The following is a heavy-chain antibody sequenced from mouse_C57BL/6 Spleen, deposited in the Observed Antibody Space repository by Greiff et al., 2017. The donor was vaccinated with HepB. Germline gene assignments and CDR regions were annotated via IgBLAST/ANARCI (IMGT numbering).Heavy chain of an antibody. CDR3: ANYPYFDY. CDR1: GYAFSSSW. Sequence: VQLQQSGPELVKPGASVKISCKASGYAFSSSWMNWVKQRPGKGLEWIGRIYPGDGDTNYNGKFKGKATLTADKSSSTAYMQLSSLTSEDSAVYFCANYPYFDYWGQGTTLTVSS. J-gene: IGHJ2*01. CDR2: IYPGDGDT. V-gene: IGHV1-82*01. D-gene: IGHD5-5*01.